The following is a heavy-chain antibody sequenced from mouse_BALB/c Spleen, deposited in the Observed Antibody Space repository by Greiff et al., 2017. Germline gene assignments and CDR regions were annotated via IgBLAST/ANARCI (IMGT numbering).Heavy chain of an antibody. CDR2: IWAGGST. CDR1: GFSLTSYG. V-gene: IGHV2-9*02. Sequence: VKLQESGPGLVAPSQSLSITCTVSGFSLTSYGVHWVRQPPGKGLEWLGVIWAGGSTNYNSALMSRLSISKDNSKSQVFLKMNSLQTDDTAMYYCARVFYGYDEYFDVWGAGTTVTVSS. CDR3: ARVFYGYDEYFDV. D-gene: IGHD2-2*01. J-gene: IGHJ1*01.